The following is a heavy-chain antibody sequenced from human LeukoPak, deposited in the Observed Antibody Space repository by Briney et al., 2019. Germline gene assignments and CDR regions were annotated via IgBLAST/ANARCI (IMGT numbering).Heavy chain of an antibody. CDR3: ARDQNTWSDRYYSYMDV. D-gene: IGHD3-16*01. Sequence: PSETLSLTCTVSGGSIRSFTRTWIRQTPGKGLDWIGLFRSSGTTPYNPSRKSRVTMSLEESKNEFSLKLRSVTAADTAMYYCARDQNTWSDRYYSYMDVWGKGTTVTVSS. CDR2: FRSSGTT. J-gene: IGHJ6*03. V-gene: IGHV4-59*01. CDR1: GGSIRSFT.